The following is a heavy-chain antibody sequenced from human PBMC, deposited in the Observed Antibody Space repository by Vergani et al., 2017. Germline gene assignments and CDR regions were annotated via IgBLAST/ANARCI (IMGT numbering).Heavy chain of an antibody. Sequence: QVHLVESGGGVVKPGRSLRLSCVVSGFTSSYYGMHWVRQAPGKGLEWVAVISYEGTQKYYADSVKGRFTIYRDNSKSTLYLQMNSLRTEDTAVYYCATKSCCTPGCQIGYFREWVQGTLVTVSS. D-gene: IGHD1-1*01. CDR3: ATKSCCTPGCQIGYFRE. CDR1: GFTSSYYG. V-gene: IGHV3-30*03. J-gene: IGHJ1*01. CDR2: ISYEGTQK.